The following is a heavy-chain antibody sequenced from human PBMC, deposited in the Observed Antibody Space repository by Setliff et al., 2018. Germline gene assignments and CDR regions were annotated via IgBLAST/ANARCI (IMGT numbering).Heavy chain of an antibody. CDR1: GGSISSYY. J-gene: IGHJ6*03. Sequence: PSETLSLTCTVSGGSISSYYWSWIRQSAGKGLEWIGHIYIGGSANYNPSLKSRVTMSIDTSKNQLSLKLNSVTAADMAVYYCAREQWLDPPGYYYMDVWAKGTTVTVSS. CDR2: IYIGGSA. V-gene: IGHV4-4*07. D-gene: IGHD6-19*01. CDR3: AREQWLDPPGYYYMDV.